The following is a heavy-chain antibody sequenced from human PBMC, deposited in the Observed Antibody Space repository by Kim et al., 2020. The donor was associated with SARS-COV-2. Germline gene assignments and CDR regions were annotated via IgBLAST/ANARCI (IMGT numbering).Heavy chain of an antibody. CDR1: GDSVSSNSAA. CDR3: VGGGGWNT. CDR2: TYYRSKWYN. V-gene: IGHV6-1*01. Sequence: SQTLSLTCAISGDSVSSNSAAWNWISQSPSRGLEWLGRTYYRSKWYNEYALSVKSRITINPDTSKNQFSLQLKSVTPEDTAVYYCVGGGGWNTWGQGTLVTVSS. J-gene: IGHJ5*02. D-gene: IGHD6-19*01.